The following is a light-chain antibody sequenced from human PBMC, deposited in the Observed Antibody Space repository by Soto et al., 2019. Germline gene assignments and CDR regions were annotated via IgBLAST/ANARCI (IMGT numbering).Light chain of an antibody. V-gene: IGLV2-14*01. CDR1: ISEVGGYAY. CDR3: SSYTRGSPRV. J-gene: IGLJ1*01. CDR2: EVS. Sequence: SVLTQPASVAGWLGQSITISCTGTISEVGGYAYVYWYQQNTGKTPKLIISEVSHRPSVVSNRFSASKYGNPASLTISGLQAEDEADYSCSSYTRGSPRVFGTGPKVTVL.